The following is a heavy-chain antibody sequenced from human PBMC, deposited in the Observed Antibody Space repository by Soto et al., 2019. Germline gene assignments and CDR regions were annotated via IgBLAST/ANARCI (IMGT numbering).Heavy chain of an antibody. J-gene: IGHJ4*02. D-gene: IGHD6-19*01. CDR1: SGSISSSSYY. Sequence: SETLSLTCTVSSGSISSSSYYWAWIRHPPGKGLEWIGSIYYSGSTYYNPSLKSRVTISVDTSKNQFSLKLSSVTAADTAVYYCARLVAVAGTKDYWGQGTLVTVSS. CDR3: ARLVAVAGTKDY. V-gene: IGHV4-39*01. CDR2: IYYSGST.